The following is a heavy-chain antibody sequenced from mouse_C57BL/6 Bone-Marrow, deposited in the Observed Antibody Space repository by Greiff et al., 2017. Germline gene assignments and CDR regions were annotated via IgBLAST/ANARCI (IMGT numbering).Heavy chain of an antibody. V-gene: IGHV5-4*03. J-gene: IGHJ3*01. D-gene: IGHD1-1*01. CDR1: GFTFSSYA. CDR3: ARAYYGSSWFVS. Sequence: EVMLVESGGGLVKPGGSLKLSCAASGFTFSSYAMSWVRQTPEKRLEWVATISDSGSYTYYTDNVKGRFTMSRDNSKNTLYLQMRHLKSEATAMYYCARAYYGSSWFVSWGEKTLVTESA. CDR2: ISDSGSYT.